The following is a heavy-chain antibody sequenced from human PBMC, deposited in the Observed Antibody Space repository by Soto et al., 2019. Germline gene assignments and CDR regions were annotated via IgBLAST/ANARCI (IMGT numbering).Heavy chain of an antibody. J-gene: IGHJ4*02. Sequence: TLSLTCPVSGASISSGGYYWSWIRQHPGKGLEWIGYIYYSGSTYYNPSLKSRVTIPVDTSKNQFSLKLSSVTAADTDVYYCAMRYCSSTSCSFDYWGQGTLVTVSS. CDR1: GASISSGGYY. CDR3: AMRYCSSTSCSFDY. D-gene: IGHD2-2*01. CDR2: IYYSGST. V-gene: IGHV4-31*03.